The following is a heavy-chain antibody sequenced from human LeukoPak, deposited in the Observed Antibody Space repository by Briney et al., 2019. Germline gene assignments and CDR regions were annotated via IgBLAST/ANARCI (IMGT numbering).Heavy chain of an antibody. CDR2: ISWGGGST. Sequence: GGSLRLSCAASGFTFDDYAMHWVRQAPGKGLEWVSLISWGGGSTYYADSVKGRFTISRDNSKNSLYLQMNSLRAEDTALYYCAKEYSSSSHYYYYMDVWGKGTTVTVSS. CDR3: AKEYSSSSHYYYYMDV. D-gene: IGHD6-6*01. V-gene: IGHV3-43D*03. J-gene: IGHJ6*03. CDR1: GFTFDDYA.